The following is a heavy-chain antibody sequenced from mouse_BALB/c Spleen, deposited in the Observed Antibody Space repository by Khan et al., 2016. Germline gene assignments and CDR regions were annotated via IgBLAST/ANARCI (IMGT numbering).Heavy chain of an antibody. D-gene: IGHD2-1*01. CDR2: ISTYYGDT. CDR3: AREGLNYDYAMDY. J-gene: IGHJ4*01. Sequence: QVQLKQSGAELVRPGVSVKISCKGYGYTFTDYAMHWVKQSHAKSLEWIGVISTYYGDTSYNQTFEGKATMPVDKSSSTAYMELARLTSEASAIYYCAREGLNYDYAMDYWGQGTSVTVSS. V-gene: IGHV1S137*01. CDR1: GYTFTDYA.